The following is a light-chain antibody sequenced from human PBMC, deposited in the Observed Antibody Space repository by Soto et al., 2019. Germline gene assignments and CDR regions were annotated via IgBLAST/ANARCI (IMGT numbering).Light chain of an antibody. CDR2: DVS. Sequence: DIQMTQSPSTLSASVGDRVTITCRASQSISNWLAWYQQKPGKAPKLLIYDVSSLESGVPSRFSGSGSGTEFTLTISSLQPDDFATYYCQQCNTFWTFGQGTRWIS. CDR1: QSISNW. CDR3: QQCNTFWT. V-gene: IGKV1-5*01. J-gene: IGKJ1*01.